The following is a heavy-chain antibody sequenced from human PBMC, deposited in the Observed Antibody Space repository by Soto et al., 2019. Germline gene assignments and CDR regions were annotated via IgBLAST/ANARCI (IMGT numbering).Heavy chain of an antibody. CDR2: IRSKANSYAT. Sequence: GGSLRLSCAASGFTFSGSAMHWVRQASGKGLEWVGRIRSKANSYATAYAASVKGRFTISRDDSKNTAYLQMNSLKTEDTAVYYCTRLAVLEYSRSWSWDWFDPWGQGTLVTVSS. CDR1: GFTFSGSA. J-gene: IGHJ5*02. V-gene: IGHV3-73*01. D-gene: IGHD6-13*01. CDR3: TRLAVLEYSRSWSWDWFDP.